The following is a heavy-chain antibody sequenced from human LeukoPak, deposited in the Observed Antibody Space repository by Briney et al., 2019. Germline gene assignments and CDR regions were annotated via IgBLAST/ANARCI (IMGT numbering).Heavy chain of an antibody. D-gene: IGHD3-9*01. CDR3: TRDPTYYLRYGYFDF. V-gene: IGHV3-21*01. J-gene: IGHJ4*02. CDR1: GFSLTSSA. CDR2: INSVSSHI. Sequence: GGSLRLSCAASGFSLTSSAMNWVRQAPGKGLEWVSSINSVSSHIYYANSVRGRFTIFRDNAKNSLYLQMSSLTAEDTAVYYCTRDPTYYLRYGYFDFWGQGLLVTVSS.